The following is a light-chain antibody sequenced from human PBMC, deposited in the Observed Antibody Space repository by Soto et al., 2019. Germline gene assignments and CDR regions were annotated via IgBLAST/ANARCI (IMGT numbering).Light chain of an antibody. V-gene: IGKV3-11*01. J-gene: IGKJ5*01. Sequence: ETVLTQAPGTQPFSPVQRANLYCXXSQSVSSYLAWYQQKPGQAPRLLIYDASNRATGIPARFSGSGSGTDFTLTISSLEPEDFAVYYCQQRSNWPRITFGQGTRLEIK. CDR1: QSVSSY. CDR2: DAS. CDR3: QQRSNWPRIT.